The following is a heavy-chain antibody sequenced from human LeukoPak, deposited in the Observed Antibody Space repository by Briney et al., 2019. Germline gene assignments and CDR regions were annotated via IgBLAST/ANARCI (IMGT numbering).Heavy chain of an antibody. D-gene: IGHD3-16*02. CDR2: IYYSGST. CDR3: ARTIMITFGGVIAYYMDV. Sequence: SETLSLTCTVSGGSISSSSYYWGWIRQPPGKGLEWIGSIYYSGSTYYNPSLKSRVTISVDTSKNQFSLKLRSVTAADTAVYYCARTIMITFGGVIAYYMDVWGKGTTVTVSS. CDR1: GGSISSSSYY. V-gene: IGHV4-39*01. J-gene: IGHJ6*03.